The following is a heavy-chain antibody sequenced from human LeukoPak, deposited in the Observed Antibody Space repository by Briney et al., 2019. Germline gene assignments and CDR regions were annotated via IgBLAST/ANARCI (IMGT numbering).Heavy chain of an antibody. D-gene: IGHD2-15*01. CDR1: GFTFSGHY. Sequence: GGSLTLSRSASGFTFSGHYMDWVRQAPGKGLEWVGRIRIKANSHTPEYAASVKGRFTISRENAKTSLSLQLNSLRAGDTAVYYCARGFNCSGGSCYHPEYYFDYWGQRTLVTVSS. CDR2: IRIKANSHTP. CDR3: ARGFNCSGGSCYHPEYYFDY. J-gene: IGHJ4*02. V-gene: IGHV3-72*01.